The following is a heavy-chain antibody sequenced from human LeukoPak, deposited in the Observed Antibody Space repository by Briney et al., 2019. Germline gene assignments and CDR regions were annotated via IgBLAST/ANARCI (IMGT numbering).Heavy chain of an antibody. V-gene: IGHV3-64*01. CDR3: ARQRLRLGELSLLLDY. CDR2: ITSNGGST. CDR1: GFTFSSYA. D-gene: IGHD3-16*02. Sequence: GGSLRLSCAASGFTFSSYAMHWVRQAPGKGLDYVSVITSNGGSTYYANSVKGRFTISRDNSKNTLYLQMGSLRAEDMAVYYCARQRLRLGELSLLLDYWGQGILVTVSS. J-gene: IGHJ4*02.